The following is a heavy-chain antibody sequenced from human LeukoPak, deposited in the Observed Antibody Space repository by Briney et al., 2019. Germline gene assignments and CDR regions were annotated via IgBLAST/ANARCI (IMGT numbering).Heavy chain of an antibody. Sequence: GGSLRLSCAASGFTFSSYGMHWVRQAPGKGLEWVAVISYDGSNKYYADSVKGRFTISRDNSKNTLYLQMNSLRAEDTAVYYCARAEGYDYSNPFDYWGQGTLVTVSS. CDR1: GFTFSSYG. D-gene: IGHD4-11*01. V-gene: IGHV3-30*03. CDR3: ARAEGYDYSNPFDY. CDR2: ISYDGSNK. J-gene: IGHJ4*02.